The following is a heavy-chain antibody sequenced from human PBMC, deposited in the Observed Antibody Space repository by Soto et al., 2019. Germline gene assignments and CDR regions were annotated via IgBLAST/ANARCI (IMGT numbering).Heavy chain of an antibody. J-gene: IGHJ2*01. CDR3: ARDGRIRRPDWYFDL. V-gene: IGHV3-48*03. D-gene: IGHD2-15*01. CDR1: GLTFSSYE. CDR2: ISRSGSTI. Sequence: EVQLVESGGGLVQPGGSLRLSCAASGLTFSSYEMNWVRQAPGKGLEWVSYISRSGSTIYYADSVKGRVTISRDNAKNSLYLQMYSLRAEDTAVYYCARDGRIRRPDWYFDLWGRGTLVTVSS.